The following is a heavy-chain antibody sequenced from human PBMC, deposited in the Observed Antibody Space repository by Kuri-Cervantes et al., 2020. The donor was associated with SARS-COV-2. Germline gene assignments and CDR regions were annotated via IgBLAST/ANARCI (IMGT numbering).Heavy chain of an antibody. CDR1: GFTVSSYG. CDR2: ISYDGSNK. V-gene: IGHV3-30*18. Sequence: GGSLRLSCAASGFTVSSYGMHWVRQAPGKGLEWVAGISYDGSNKYYADSVKGRFTISRDNSKNTLYLQMNSLRAEDTAVYYCAKDRTRNTYYYDSSGYYYGGFDAFDIWGQGTMVTVSS. D-gene: IGHD3-22*01. J-gene: IGHJ3*02. CDR3: AKDRTRNTYYYDSSGYYYGGFDAFDI.